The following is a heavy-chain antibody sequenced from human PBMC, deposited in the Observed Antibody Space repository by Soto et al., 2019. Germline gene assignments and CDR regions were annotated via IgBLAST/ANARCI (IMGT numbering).Heavy chain of an antibody. CDR3: ARGIVGASLAHFDY. CDR1: GFTFRSYS. J-gene: IGHJ4*02. D-gene: IGHD1-26*01. CDR2: ISSSSSYI. V-gene: IGHV3-21*01. Sequence: PXGSLRLSCAAAGFTFRSYSMNWVRQAPGKGLEWVSSISSSSSYIYYADSVKGRFTISRDNAKNSLYLQMNSLRAEDTAVYYCARGIVGASLAHFDYWGQGTLVTVS.